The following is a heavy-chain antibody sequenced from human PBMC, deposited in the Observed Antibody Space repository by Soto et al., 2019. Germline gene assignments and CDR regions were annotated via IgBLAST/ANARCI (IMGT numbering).Heavy chain of an antibody. V-gene: IGHV1-18*04. J-gene: IGHJ5*02. CDR1: GYTFSSYG. CDR2: ISGYNGNT. Sequence: ASVKVSCKASGYTFSSYGISWVRQAPGQGLEWMGWISGYNGNTNYAQKLQGRVTMTTDTSTSTAYMELRSLRSDDTAVYYCARDRAIVEVVAANSGWFDPWGQGTLVTVS. D-gene: IGHD2-15*01. CDR3: ARDRAIVEVVAANSGWFDP.